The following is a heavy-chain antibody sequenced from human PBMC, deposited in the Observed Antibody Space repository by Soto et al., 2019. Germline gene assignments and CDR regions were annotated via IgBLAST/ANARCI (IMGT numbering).Heavy chain of an antibody. J-gene: IGHJ4*02. CDR1: GYTFTSYG. D-gene: IGHD1-1*01. CDR3: ARGRYGDY. CDR2: ISAHNGNT. Sequence: QVRLVQSGAEVKKPGATLKVSCKGSGYTFTSYGITWVRQAPGQGLEWMGWISAHNGNTNYAQKLQGRVTVTRDTSTSTAYMELRSLRSDDTAVYYCARGRYGDYWGQGALVTVSS. V-gene: IGHV1-18*01.